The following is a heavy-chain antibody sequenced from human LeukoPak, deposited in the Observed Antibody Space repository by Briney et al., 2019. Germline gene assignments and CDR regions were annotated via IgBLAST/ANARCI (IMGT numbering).Heavy chain of an antibody. Sequence: ASVKVSCKVSGYSLIDLSMYWVRQAPGQGLEWMGIINPSGGSTSYAQKFQGRVTMTRDTSTSTVYMELSSLRSEDTAVYYCARGSADYWGQGTLVTVSS. CDR1: GYSLIDLS. CDR3: ARGSADY. J-gene: IGHJ4*02. D-gene: IGHD3-10*01. V-gene: IGHV1-46*01. CDR2: INPSGGST.